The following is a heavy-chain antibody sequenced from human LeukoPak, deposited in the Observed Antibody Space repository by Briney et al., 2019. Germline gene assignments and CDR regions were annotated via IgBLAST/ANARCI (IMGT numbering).Heavy chain of an antibody. V-gene: IGHV3-9*01. CDR3: AKDIGIAVAGFSYYFDY. J-gene: IGHJ4*02. CDR2: ISWNSGSI. D-gene: IGHD6-19*01. Sequence: PGRSLRLSCAASGFTFDDYAMHWVRQAPGKGLEWVSGISWNSGSIGYADSVKGRFTISRDNAKNSLYLQMNSLRAEDTALYYCAKDIGIAVAGFSYYFDYWGQGTLVTVSS. CDR1: GFTFDDYA.